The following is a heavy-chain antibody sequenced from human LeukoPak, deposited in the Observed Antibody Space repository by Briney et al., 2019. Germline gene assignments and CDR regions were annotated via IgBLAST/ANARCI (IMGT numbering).Heavy chain of an antibody. D-gene: IGHD2-2*01. V-gene: IGHV4-4*02. CDR2: IYHSGST. CDR3: ASQLGYCSSTSCSTFDY. J-gene: IGHJ4*02. Sequence: SETLSLTCAVSGASISSNNWWSWVSQPPGKGLEWIGEIYHSGSTNYTPSLKSRVTISIDKSRNQFSLKLSSVTAADTAVYYCASQLGYCSSTSCSTFDYWGQGTLVTVSS. CDR1: GASISSNNW.